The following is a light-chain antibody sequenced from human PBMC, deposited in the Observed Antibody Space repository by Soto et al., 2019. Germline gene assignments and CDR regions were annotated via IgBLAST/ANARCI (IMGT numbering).Light chain of an antibody. CDR1: SSDVGGYNY. Sequence: QSVLTQPASVSGSPGQSITISCTGTSSDVGGYNYVSWYQHHPGEAPKLMIYDVSNRPSGVSNRFSGSKSGNTASLTISGLQPEDEADYYCSSYTTSNTRQIVFGTVTKVTVL. V-gene: IGLV2-14*03. CDR3: SSYTTSNTRQIV. CDR2: DVS. J-gene: IGLJ1*01.